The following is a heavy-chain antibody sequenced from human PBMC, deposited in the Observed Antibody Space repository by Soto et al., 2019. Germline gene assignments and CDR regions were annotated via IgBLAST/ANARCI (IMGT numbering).Heavy chain of an antibody. V-gene: IGHV3-21*01. CDR3: ARVVGYDYIWGSYRYTEGDYFDY. Sequence: GGSLRLSCAASGFTFSSYSMNWVRQAPGKGLEWVSSISSSSSYIYYADSVKGRFTISRDNAKNSLYLQMNSLRAEDTAVYYCARVVGYDYIWGSYRYTEGDYFDYWGQGTLVTVSS. CDR2: ISSSSSYI. J-gene: IGHJ4*02. CDR1: GFTFSSYS. D-gene: IGHD3-16*02.